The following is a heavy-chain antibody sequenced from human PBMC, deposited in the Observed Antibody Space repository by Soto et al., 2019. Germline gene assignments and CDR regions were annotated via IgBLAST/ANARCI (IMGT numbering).Heavy chain of an antibody. CDR3: ASPQQWLGQRGDFDY. D-gene: IGHD6-19*01. J-gene: IGHJ4*02. Sequence: EVQLVESGGGLVQPGGSLRLSCAASGFTFSSYWMSWVRQAPGKGLEWVANIRQDGSDKSYVDSVKGRFTISRDNSKNSLYLQMNSLRAEDTAIYYCASPQQWLGQRGDFDYWGQGTLVTVSS. CDR2: IRQDGSDK. V-gene: IGHV3-7*05. CDR1: GFTFSSYW.